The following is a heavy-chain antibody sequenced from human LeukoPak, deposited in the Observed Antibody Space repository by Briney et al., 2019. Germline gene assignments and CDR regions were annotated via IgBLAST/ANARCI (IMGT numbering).Heavy chain of an antibody. D-gene: IGHD3-22*01. V-gene: IGHV1-24*01. CDR3: ATQRVYYYDSSGYYGAFDI. CDR2: FDPEDGET. J-gene: IGHJ3*02. Sequence: GASVKVSCKVSGYTLTELSMQWVRQAPGKGLECMGGFDPEDGETIYAQKFKGRVTMTEDTSTDTAYMELSSLRSEDTAVYYCATQRVYYYDSSGYYGAFDIWGQGTMVTVSS. CDR1: GYTLTELS.